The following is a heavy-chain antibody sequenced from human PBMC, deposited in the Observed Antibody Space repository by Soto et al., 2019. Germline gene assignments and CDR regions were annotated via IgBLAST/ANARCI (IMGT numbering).Heavy chain of an antibody. V-gene: IGHV3-21*01. CDR2: ISSSSSYI. CDR1: GFTFTSYS. D-gene: IGHD6-19*01. CDR3: ARGRIAVAGTIRNWFDP. Sequence: GGSLRVSRPACGFTFTSYSMNGVRQATGQRLEWVSSISSSSSYIYYADSVTGRLTISRDNAKNPLYLQMSSLRAEDTDVYYCARGRIAVAGTIRNWFDPWGQGTLVTVSS. J-gene: IGHJ5*02.